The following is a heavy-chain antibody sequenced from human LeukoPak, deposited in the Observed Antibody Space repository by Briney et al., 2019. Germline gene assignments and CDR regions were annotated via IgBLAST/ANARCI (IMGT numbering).Heavy chain of an antibody. D-gene: IGHD2-15*01. Sequence: GGSLRLSCAASGFTVSSNYMSWVRQAPGKGLEWVSVIYSGGSTYYADSVKGRFTISRDNSKNTLYLQMNSLRAEDTAVYYCAREICSGGSCPVDYWGQGTLVTVSS. CDR2: IYSGGST. CDR1: GFTVSSNY. CDR3: AREICSGGSCPVDY. J-gene: IGHJ4*02. V-gene: IGHV3-66*01.